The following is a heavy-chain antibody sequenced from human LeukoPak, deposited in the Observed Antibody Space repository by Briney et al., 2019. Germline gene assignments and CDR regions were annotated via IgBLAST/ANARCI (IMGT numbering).Heavy chain of an antibody. Sequence: PGGSLRLSCAVSGFTFNTYVMSWVRQAPGKGLEWVSGISWNSGSIGYADSVKGRFTISRDNAKNSLYLQMNSLRAEDTALYYCASYSSSQNFDYWGQGTLVTVSS. D-gene: IGHD6-13*01. V-gene: IGHV3-9*01. CDR1: GFTFNTYV. CDR3: ASYSSSQNFDY. CDR2: ISWNSGSI. J-gene: IGHJ4*02.